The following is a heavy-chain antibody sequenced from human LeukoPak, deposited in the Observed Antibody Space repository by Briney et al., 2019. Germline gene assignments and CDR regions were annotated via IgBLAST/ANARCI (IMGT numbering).Heavy chain of an antibody. V-gene: IGHV1-46*01. J-gene: IGHJ2*01. CDR3: ARHLAFYDSSGYYVGYFDL. CDR2: INPSGGST. D-gene: IGHD3-22*01. CDR1: GYTFTSFY. Sequence: ASVKVSCKASGYTFTSFYIHWVRQAPGQGLEWMGIINPSGGSTNYAQKFQGRVTMTRDTATSTVYMELSSLTSEDTAVYYCARHLAFYDSSGYYVGYFDLWGRGTLVTVSS.